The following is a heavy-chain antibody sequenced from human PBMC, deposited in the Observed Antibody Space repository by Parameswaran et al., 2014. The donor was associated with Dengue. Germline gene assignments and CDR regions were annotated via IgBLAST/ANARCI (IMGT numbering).Heavy chain of an antibody. CDR2: IYQSGTI. D-gene: IGHD3-22*01. Sequence: RWIRQPPGKGLEWIGEIYQSGTINYNPSLKSRVTISVDKSKNQFSLKLSSVTAADTAVYYCARGDLYYSNNGGIDPWGQGTLVTVSS. CDR3: ARGDLYYSNNGGIDP. V-gene: IGHV4-4*02. J-gene: IGHJ5*02.